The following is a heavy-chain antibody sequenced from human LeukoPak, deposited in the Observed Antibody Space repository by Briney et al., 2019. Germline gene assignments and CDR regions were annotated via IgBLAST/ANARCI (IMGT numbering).Heavy chain of an antibody. V-gene: IGHV3-48*03. J-gene: IGHJ4*02. CDR2: ISSSGSTI. Sequence: GGSLRLSCAASGFTFSSYEMNWVRQAPGKGLEWVSYISSSGSTIYYADSVKGRFTISRDNAKNSLYLQMNSLRAEDTAVYYCARADYYFGDVRYYFDYWGQGTLVTVSS. D-gene: IGHD3-10*01. CDR1: GFTFSSYE. CDR3: ARADYYFGDVRYYFDY.